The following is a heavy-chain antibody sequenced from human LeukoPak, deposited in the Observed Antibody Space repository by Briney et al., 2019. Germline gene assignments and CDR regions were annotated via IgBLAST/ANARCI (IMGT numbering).Heavy chain of an antibody. J-gene: IGHJ5*02. V-gene: IGHV3-30*02. D-gene: IGHD2/OR15-2a*01. CDR3: ARGKTSQNIVARKTYNWFDP. Sequence: GGSLRLSFAASGFTFSSYGMHWVRQAPGKGLEWVAFIRYDGSNKYYADSVKGRFTISRDNAKNSLYLQMKSLRAEDTAVYYCARGKTSQNIVARKTYNWFDPWGQGTLVTVSS. CDR2: IRYDGSNK. CDR1: GFTFSSYG.